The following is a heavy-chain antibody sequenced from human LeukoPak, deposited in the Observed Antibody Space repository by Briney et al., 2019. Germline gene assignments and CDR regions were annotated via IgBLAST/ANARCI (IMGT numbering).Heavy chain of an antibody. V-gene: IGHV1-8*03. D-gene: IGHD2-21*02. CDR1: GYTFTSYH. J-gene: IGHJ4*02. CDR2: MNPYSGDR. CDR3: ARTTSLTASGYDY. Sequence: GASVKVSCKTSGYTFTSYHINWVRQATGQGLEWMGWMNPYSGDRGYAQKFQGRVSITSDTSISTAYMELSRLRSEDTAVYFCARTTSLTASGYDYWGQGTLVTVSS.